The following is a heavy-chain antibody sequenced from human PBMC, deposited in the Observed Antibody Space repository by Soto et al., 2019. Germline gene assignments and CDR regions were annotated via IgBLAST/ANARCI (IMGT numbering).Heavy chain of an antibody. J-gene: IGHJ5*02. CDR1: GFTFSSYG. D-gene: IGHD6-13*01. CDR2: IWNDGSNK. CDR3: ARDNSSSWYGQTNWFDP. V-gene: IGHV3-33*01. Sequence: QVQLVESGGGVVQPGRSLRLSCAASGFTFSSYGMHWVRQAPGKGLEWVAVIWNDGSNKYYADSVKCRFTISRDNSKNTLYLQMNSLRAEDTAVYYCARDNSSSWYGQTNWFDPWGQGTLVTVSS.